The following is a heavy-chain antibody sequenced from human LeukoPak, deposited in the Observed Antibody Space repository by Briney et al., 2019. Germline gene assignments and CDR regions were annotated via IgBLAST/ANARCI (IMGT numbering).Heavy chain of an antibody. D-gene: IGHD6-13*01. CDR3: ARVLRSRGTAALLSY. CDR1: GYTFTSYD. V-gene: IGHV1-8*01. J-gene: IGHJ4*02. CDR2: MNPNSGNT. Sequence: VASVKVSCKTSGYTFTSYDINWVRQATGQGLEWMGWMNPNSGNTGYAQKFQGRVTMTRNTSISTAYMELSSLRSEDTAVYYCARVLRSRGTAALLSYWGQGTLVTVSS.